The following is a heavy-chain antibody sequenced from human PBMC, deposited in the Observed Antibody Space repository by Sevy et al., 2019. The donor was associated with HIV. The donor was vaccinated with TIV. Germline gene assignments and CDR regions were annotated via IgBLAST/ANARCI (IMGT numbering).Heavy chain of an antibody. J-gene: IGHJ4*02. CDR2: IYYSGST. CDR3: ARGSGLATIPGGYYFDY. CDR1: GGSISSGGYY. D-gene: IGHD5-12*01. V-gene: IGHV4-31*03. Sequence: SETLSLTCTVSGGSISSGGYYWSWIRQHPGKGLEWIGYIYYSGSTYYNPSLKSRVTISVDTSKNQFSLKLSSVTAADTAVYYCARGSGLATIPGGYYFDYWGQGTLVTVSS.